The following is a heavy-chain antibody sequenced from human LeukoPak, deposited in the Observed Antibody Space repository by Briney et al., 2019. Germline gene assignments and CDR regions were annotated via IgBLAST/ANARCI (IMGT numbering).Heavy chain of an antibody. V-gene: IGHV4-4*07. CDR2: IHASGTT. CDR3: ARDIGSRI. Sequence: SETLSLTCTVSGASISTYYWSWFRQPAGKGLEWIGRIHASGTTYYNPSLKSRVSMSIDMSKNQFSLRLNSVTAADTAVFYCARDIGSRIWGKGTTVIVYS. D-gene: IGHD1-26*01. J-gene: IGHJ6*04. CDR1: GASISTYY.